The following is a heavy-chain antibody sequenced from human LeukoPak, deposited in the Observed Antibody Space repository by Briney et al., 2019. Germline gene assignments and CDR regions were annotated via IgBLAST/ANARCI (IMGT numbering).Heavy chain of an antibody. CDR2: ISGSGGST. Sequence: GGSLSLSCTASRFTFSRYAMSWVRQAPGKGLEWVSAISGSGGSTYYADSVKGRFTISRDNSKNTLYLQMNSLRAEDMAVYYCAKGIVLRYFDWFNYYYMDVWGKGTTVTVSS. CDR1: RFTFSRYA. V-gene: IGHV3-23*01. D-gene: IGHD3-9*01. CDR3: AKGIVLRYFDWFNYYYMDV. J-gene: IGHJ6*03.